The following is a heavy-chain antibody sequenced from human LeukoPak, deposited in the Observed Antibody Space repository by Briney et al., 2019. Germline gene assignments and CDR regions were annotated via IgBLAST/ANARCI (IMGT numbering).Heavy chain of an antibody. D-gene: IGHD5-18*01. CDR2: ISWNSGSL. CDR3: ARDSGYRYGVYY. J-gene: IGHJ4*02. V-gene: IGHV3-9*01. CDR1: GFSFGDNA. Sequence: GRSLRLSCAASGFSFGDNAMHWVRQAPGKGLEWVAGISWNSGSLGYADSVKGRFTVSRDNAKNSWYLQMNSLRAEDTAFYYCARDSGYRYGVYYWGQGTLVTVSS.